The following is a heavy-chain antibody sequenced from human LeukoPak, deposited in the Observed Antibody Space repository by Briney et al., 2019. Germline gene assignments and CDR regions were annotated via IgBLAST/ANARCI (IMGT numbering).Heavy chain of an antibody. J-gene: IGHJ6*02. D-gene: IGHD2-2*01. CDR2: ISSSSSYI. CDR1: GFTFSSYS. Sequence: GGSLRLSCAASGFTFSSYSMNWVRQAPGKGLEWVSSISSSSSYIYYAASVKGRFTISRDNAKNSLYLQMNSLRAEDTAVYYCAREDIVVVPAAPYYYYGMDVWGQGTTVTVSS. V-gene: IGHV3-21*01. CDR3: AREDIVVVPAAPYYYYGMDV.